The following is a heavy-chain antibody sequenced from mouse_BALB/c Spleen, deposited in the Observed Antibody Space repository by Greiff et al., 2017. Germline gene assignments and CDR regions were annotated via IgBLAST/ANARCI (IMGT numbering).Heavy chain of an antibody. J-gene: IGHJ4*01. CDR3: ARGKESTMITYYAMDY. CDR1: GYSFTDYN. D-gene: IGHD2-4*01. Sequence: VQLQQSGPELVKPGASVKVSCKASGYSFTDYNMYWVKQSHGKSLEWIGYIDPYNGGTSYNQKFKGKATLTVDKSSSTAFMHLNSLTSEDSAVYYCARGKESTMITYYAMDYWGQGTSVTVSS. V-gene: IGHV1S135*01. CDR2: IDPYNGGT.